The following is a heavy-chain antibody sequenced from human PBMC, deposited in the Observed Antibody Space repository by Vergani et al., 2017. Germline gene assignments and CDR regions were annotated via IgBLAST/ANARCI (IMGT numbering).Heavy chain of an antibody. CDR1: GYTFTDHY. J-gene: IGHJ6*02. CDR2: VDPEDGET. CDR3: STPQTVATGGMEV. Sequence: EVQLVQSGAEVKKPGATMKISCKDSGYTFTDHYMHWVKQAPGKGLEWMGLVDPEDGETIYAEKFKGRVTIAADTSTDTAHLELSSLISEDAAVYYCSTPQTVATGGMEVWVQGTTVIVSS. D-gene: IGHD2-15*01. V-gene: IGHV1-69-2*01.